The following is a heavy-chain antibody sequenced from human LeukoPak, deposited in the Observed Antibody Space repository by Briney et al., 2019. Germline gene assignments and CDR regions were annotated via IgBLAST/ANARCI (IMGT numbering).Heavy chain of an antibody. CDR1: GFTFSSYS. Sequence: GGSLRLSCAASGFTFSSYSMNWVRQAPGKGLVWVSRINTDGSSTSYADSVKGRFTISRDNAKNTLYLQMNSLRAEDTAVYYCAKPSGSYYDYWGQGTLVTVSS. J-gene: IGHJ4*02. CDR2: INTDGSST. V-gene: IGHV3-74*01. D-gene: IGHD1-26*01. CDR3: AKPSGSYYDY.